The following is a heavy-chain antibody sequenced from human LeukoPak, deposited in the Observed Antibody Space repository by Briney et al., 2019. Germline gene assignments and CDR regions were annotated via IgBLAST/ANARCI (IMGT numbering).Heavy chain of an antibody. J-gene: IGHJ5*02. CDR1: GYTFTSFG. V-gene: IGHV1-18*01. CDR3: ARGGYYYDSSGHSRRFDP. Sequence: ASVKVSCKASGYTFTSFGITWMRQAPGQGLEWMGWISAYNGNTNYAQKLQGRVTVTTDTSTSTAYMELRSLRSDDTAVYYCARGGYYYDSSGHSRRFDPWGQGTLVTVSS. CDR2: ISAYNGNT. D-gene: IGHD3-22*01.